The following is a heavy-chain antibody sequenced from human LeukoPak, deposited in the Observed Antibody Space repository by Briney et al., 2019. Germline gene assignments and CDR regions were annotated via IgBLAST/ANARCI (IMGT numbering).Heavy chain of an antibody. V-gene: IGHV3-7*03. CDR1: GFTFRSPW. J-gene: IGHJ4*02. Sequence: QPGGSLRLSRVESGFTFRSPWMAWLRQAPEKGLEWVANINEDGSQKYYLGSVTGRFTISRDNAKNSLYLQMNSLSAEDTAMYYCARDGGWHRFDYWGQGTLVIVSS. D-gene: IGHD6-19*01. CDR3: ARDGGWHRFDY. CDR2: INEDGSQK.